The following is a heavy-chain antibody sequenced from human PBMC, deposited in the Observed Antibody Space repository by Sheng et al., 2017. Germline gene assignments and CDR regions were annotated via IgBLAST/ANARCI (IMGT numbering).Heavy chain of an antibody. D-gene: IGHD5-12*01. CDR3: ARGILRRWLQYVAFDI. Sequence: QVQLVQSGAEVKKPGASVKVSCKASGYTFTSYDINWVRQATGQGLEWMGWMNPNSGNTGYAQKFQGRVTITRNTSISTAYMELSSLRSEDTAVYYCARGILRRWLQYVAFDIWGQGTMVTVSS. CDR1: GYTFTSYD. V-gene: IGHV1-8*03. J-gene: IGHJ3*02. CDR2: MNPNSGNT.